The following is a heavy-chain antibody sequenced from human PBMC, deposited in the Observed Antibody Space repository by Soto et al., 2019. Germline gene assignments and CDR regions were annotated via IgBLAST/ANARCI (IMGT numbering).Heavy chain of an antibody. D-gene: IGHD3-22*01. V-gene: IGHV3-30*18. CDR3: AKDLAGYYPDAFDI. CDR1: GFTFSSYG. CDR2: ISYDGSNK. Sequence: GGSLRLSCAASGFTFSSYGMHWVRQAPGKGLEWVAVISYDGSNKYYADSVKGRFTISRDNSKNTLYLQMNSLRAEDTAVYYCAKDLAGYYPDAFDIWGQGTMVTVSS. J-gene: IGHJ3*02.